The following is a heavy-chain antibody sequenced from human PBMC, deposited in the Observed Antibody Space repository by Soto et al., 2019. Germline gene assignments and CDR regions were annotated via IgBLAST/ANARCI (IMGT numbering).Heavy chain of an antibody. CDR2: IYYSGST. CDR3: ARGEGRPLEFLLGRYYYYGMLV. V-gene: IGHV4-39*07. CDR1: GGSISSSSYY. Sequence: SETLSLTCTVSGGSISSSSYYWGWIRQPPGKGLEWIGSIYYSGSTYYNPSLKSRVTISVDTSKNQFSLKLSSVTAADTAVYYCARGEGRPLEFLLGRYYYYGMLVSCPAPTVNV. J-gene: IGHJ6*02. D-gene: IGHD3-3*01.